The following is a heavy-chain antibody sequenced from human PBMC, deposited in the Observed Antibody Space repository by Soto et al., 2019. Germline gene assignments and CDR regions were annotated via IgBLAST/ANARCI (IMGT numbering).Heavy chain of an antibody. D-gene: IGHD3-22*01. Sequence: SETLSLTCTVSGDSISGSSYYWGWIRQPAGKGLEWIGDIYYSGTTHYNPSLKSRVTISIDTSKNQFSLHLRSVTAADTAVYYCARLKGAFFITTHNRFDPWGQATPVTVS. J-gene: IGHJ5*02. CDR1: GDSISGSSYY. V-gene: IGHV4-39*01. CDR2: IYYSGTT. CDR3: ARLKGAFFITTHNRFDP.